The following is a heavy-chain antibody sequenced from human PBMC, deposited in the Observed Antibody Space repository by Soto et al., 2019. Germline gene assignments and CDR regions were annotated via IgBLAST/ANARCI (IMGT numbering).Heavy chain of an antibody. Sequence: QVQLVESGGGVVQPVRSLRLSCAASGFSLSTYDMHWVRQAPGKGLEWVALIWYDGSNKYYADSVKGRFTISRDNSKNTLYLQMNSLRAEDTAVYYCARHSSSWSPVSHGMDVWGQGTTVTVSS. J-gene: IGHJ6*02. CDR2: IWYDGSNK. V-gene: IGHV3-33*01. CDR3: ARHSSSWSPVSHGMDV. D-gene: IGHD6-13*01. CDR1: GFSLSTYD.